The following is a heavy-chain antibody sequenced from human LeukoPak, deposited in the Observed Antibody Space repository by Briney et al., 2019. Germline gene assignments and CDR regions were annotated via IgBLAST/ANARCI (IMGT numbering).Heavy chain of an antibody. CDR1: GFTFNNYW. V-gene: IGHV3-7*01. CDR3: ARGDFSDYGDYVDAFDV. J-gene: IGHJ3*01. Sequence: GGSLRLSCAASGFTFNNYWMSWVRQAPGKGLQWVANIKQDGSQKFYVDSVKGRFIISRDNTKNLLYLQMNSLRAEDTAVYYCARGDFSDYGDYVDAFDVWGQGTMVTVSS. CDR2: IKQDGSQK. D-gene: IGHD4-17*01.